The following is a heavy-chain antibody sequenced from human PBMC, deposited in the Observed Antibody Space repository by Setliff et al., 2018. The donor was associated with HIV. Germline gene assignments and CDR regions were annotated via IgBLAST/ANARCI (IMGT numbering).Heavy chain of an antibody. CDR1: GFTLSTYA. V-gene: IGHV3-30*04. CDR3: ARGTMVRGTNYYYYYGMDV. CDR2: ISFDGSYK. Sequence: GGSLRLSCAASGFTLSTYAMHWVRQAPGKGLEWVAVISFDGSYKYYSDSVKGRFTISRDNAKNSLYLQMNSLRAEDTAVYYCARGTMVRGTNYYYYYGMDVWGQGTTVTVSS. D-gene: IGHD3-10*01. J-gene: IGHJ6*02.